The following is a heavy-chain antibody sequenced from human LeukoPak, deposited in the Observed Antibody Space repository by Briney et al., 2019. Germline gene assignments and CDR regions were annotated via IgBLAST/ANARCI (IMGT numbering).Heavy chain of an antibody. V-gene: IGHV3-11*01. CDR1: GFTFSDYY. Sequence: GGSLRLSCAASGFTFSDYYMSWIRQAPGKGLEWVSYISSSGSTIYYADSVKGRFTISRDNSKNTLYLQMNSLRAEDTAVYYCTRHNQVVVAATPRWYYGMDVWGQGTTDTVSS. CDR3: TRHNQVVVAATPRWYYGMDV. CDR2: ISSSGSTI. J-gene: IGHJ6*02. D-gene: IGHD2-15*01.